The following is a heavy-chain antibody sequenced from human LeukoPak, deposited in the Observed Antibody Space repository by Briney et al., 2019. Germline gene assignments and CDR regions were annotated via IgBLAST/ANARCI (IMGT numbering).Heavy chain of an antibody. CDR1: GYTLTELS. Sequence: GASVKVSCKVSGYTLTELSMHWVRQAPGKGLEWMGGFDPEDGETIYAQEFQGRVTMTEDTSTDTAYMELSSLRSEDTAVYYCATVEGPTAGGAFDIWGQGTMVTVSS. V-gene: IGHV1-24*01. CDR2: FDPEDGET. J-gene: IGHJ3*02. D-gene: IGHD6-13*01. CDR3: ATVEGPTAGGAFDI.